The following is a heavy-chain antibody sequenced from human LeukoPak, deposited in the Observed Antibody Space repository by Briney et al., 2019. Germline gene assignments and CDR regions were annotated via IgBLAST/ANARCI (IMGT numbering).Heavy chain of an antibody. Sequence: RESLKISCKGSRYIFTTYWIGWVRQMPGKGLEWMGIIYPGDSDTRYSPSFQGQVSISADKSISTAYLQWSSLKASDTAMYYCARGGGALPSAFDIWGRGTMVTVSS. CDR1: RYIFTTYW. D-gene: IGHD2-15*01. V-gene: IGHV5-51*01. CDR2: IYPGDSDT. J-gene: IGHJ3*02. CDR3: ARGGGALPSAFDI.